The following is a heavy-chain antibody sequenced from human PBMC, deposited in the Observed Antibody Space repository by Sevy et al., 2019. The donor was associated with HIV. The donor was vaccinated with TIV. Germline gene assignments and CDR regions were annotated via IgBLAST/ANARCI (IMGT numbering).Heavy chain of an antibody. V-gene: IGHV3-23*01. CDR3: AKDHLLSTDAFDI. D-gene: IGHD2-2*01. CDR1: GFTFSSYA. CDR2: ISGSGGST. Sequence: GGSLRLSCAASGFTFSSYAKSWVRQAPGKGLEWVSAISGSGGSTYYADSVKGRFTISRDNSKNTLYLQMNSLRAEDTAVYYCAKDHLLSTDAFDIWGQGTMVTVSS. J-gene: IGHJ3*02.